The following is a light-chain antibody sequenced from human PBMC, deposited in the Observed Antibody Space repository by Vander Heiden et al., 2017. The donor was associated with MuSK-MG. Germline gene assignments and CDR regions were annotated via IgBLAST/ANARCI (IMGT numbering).Light chain of an antibody. J-gene: IGKJ2*01. V-gene: IGKV3-15*01. Sequence: EIVMTQSPATLSVSPGERATLSCRASQSVSSNLAWYQQKPGQAPRLLIHGASTRATGVPARFSGSGSGTEFTLAISSLQSEDCAVYYCQHYNNWAPYTFGQGTKVEIK. CDR1: QSVSSN. CDR3: QHYNNWAPYT. CDR2: GAS.